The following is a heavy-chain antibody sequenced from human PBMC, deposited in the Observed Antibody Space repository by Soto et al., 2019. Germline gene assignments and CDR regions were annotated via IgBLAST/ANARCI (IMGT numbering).Heavy chain of an antibody. CDR1: GFTFSSYG. CDR3: ASTNFYGSRSYYYYCFGMDV. CDR2: IWYDGSSK. J-gene: IGHJ6*02. Sequence: GGSLRLSCAASGFTFSSYGMHWVRQAPGKGLEWVAVIWYDGSSKYYADYGKGRFTISRDKSKNTLYLQMNSLRAKDTAIYFGASTNFYGSRSYYYYCFGMDVLSQGTTVTVSS. V-gene: IGHV3-33*01. D-gene: IGHD3-10*01.